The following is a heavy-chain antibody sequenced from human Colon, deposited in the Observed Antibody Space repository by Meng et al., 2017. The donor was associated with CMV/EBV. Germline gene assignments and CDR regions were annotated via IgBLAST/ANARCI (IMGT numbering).Heavy chain of an antibody. D-gene: IGHD3-10*01. Sequence: SWAASGFMFSTYRMSWVRQAPGKGLEWVASIKEDGSEKWYADSVKGRFTIARNNAESSVYLQMNNLRAEDTAVYYCAREERWFGELPVPWGQGTLVTVSS. CDR2: IKEDGSEK. CDR1: GFMFSTYR. CDR3: AREERWFGELPVP. V-gene: IGHV3-7*01. J-gene: IGHJ5*02.